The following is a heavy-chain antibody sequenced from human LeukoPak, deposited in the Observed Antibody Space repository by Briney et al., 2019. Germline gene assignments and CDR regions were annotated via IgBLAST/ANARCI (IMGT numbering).Heavy chain of an antibody. J-gene: IGHJ4*02. CDR2: IWYDGSNK. D-gene: IGHD6-19*01. Sequence: GGSLRLSCAASGFTFRSYGMHWVRQAPGKGLEWVAVIWYDGSNKYYADSVKGRFTVSRDNSKNTLYPQMNSLRAEDTAVYYCATAVASSSGWYADYWGQGTLVTVSS. V-gene: IGHV3-33*01. CDR1: GFTFRSYG. CDR3: ATAVASSSGWYADY.